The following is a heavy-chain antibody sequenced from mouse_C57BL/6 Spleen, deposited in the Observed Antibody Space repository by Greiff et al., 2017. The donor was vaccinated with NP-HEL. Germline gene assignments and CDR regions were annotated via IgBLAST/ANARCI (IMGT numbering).Heavy chain of an antibody. CDR2: ISNLAYSI. D-gene: IGHD1-1*01. J-gene: IGHJ1*03. CDR3: ARDYGGYFDV. CDR1: GFTFSDYG. Sequence: EVKVVESGGGLVQPGGSLKLSCAASGFTFSDYGMAWVRQAPRKGPEWVAFISNLAYSIYYADTVTGRFTISRENAKNTLYLEMSSLRSEDTAMYYCARDYGGYFDVWGTGTTVTVSS. V-gene: IGHV5-15*01.